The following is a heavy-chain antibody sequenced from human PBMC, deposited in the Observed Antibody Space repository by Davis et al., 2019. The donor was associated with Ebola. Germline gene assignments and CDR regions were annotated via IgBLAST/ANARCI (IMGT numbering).Heavy chain of an antibody. CDR3: ARRSSSDYYYYAMDV. Sequence: GESLKISCKGSGYSFTSYWIGWVRQMPGKGLEWMGIIYPGDSDTRYSPSFQGQVTISADKSISTAYLQWSSLKASDTAMYYCARRSSSDYYYYAMDVRGQGTTVTVSS. V-gene: IGHV5-51*01. CDR2: IYPGDSDT. J-gene: IGHJ6*02. CDR1: GYSFTSYW. D-gene: IGHD6-6*01.